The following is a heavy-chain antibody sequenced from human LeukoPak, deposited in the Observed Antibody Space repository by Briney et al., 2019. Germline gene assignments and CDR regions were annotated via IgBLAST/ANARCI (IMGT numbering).Heavy chain of an antibody. D-gene: IGHD6-6*01. CDR3: ARSSSGQLDY. CDR1: GYTFTSYY. CDR2: INPNSGGT. J-gene: IGHJ4*02. Sequence: GASVKVSCKTSGYTFTSYYIHWVRQAPGQGLECMGWINPNSGGTNYAQKFQGRVTMTRDTSISTAYMELSSLRSDDTAVYYCARSSSGQLDYWGRGTLVTVSS. V-gene: IGHV1-2*02.